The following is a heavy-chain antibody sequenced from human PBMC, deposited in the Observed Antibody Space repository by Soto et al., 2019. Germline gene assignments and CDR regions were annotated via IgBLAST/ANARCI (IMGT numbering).Heavy chain of an antibody. V-gene: IGHV4-30-4*01. Sequence: SETLSLTCTVSGGSISSGDYYWSWLRQPPGKGLEWIGYIYYSGSTYYNPSLKSRVTISVDTSKNQFSLKLSSVTAADTAVYYFAIHKNGPGRRSFDYWGQGTLGTLSS. CDR3: AIHKNGPGRRSFDY. CDR2: IYYSGST. D-gene: IGHD3-10*01. CDR1: GGSISSGDYY. J-gene: IGHJ4*02.